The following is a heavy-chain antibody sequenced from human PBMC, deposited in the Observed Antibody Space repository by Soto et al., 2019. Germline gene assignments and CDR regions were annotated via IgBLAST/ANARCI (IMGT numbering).Heavy chain of an antibody. V-gene: IGHV4-34*01. CDR2: INHSGST. J-gene: IGHJ6*03. D-gene: IGHD2-2*01. CDR1: GGSFSGYY. CDR3: ARENKDIVVVPAAFWYYYYMDV. Sequence: QVQLQQWGAGLLKPSETLSLTCAVYGGSFSGYYWSWIRQPPGKGLEWIGEINHSGSTNYNPSLKSRVTISVDTTNNQFSLKLSSVTAADTAVYYCARENKDIVVVPAAFWYYYYMDVWGKGTTVTVSS.